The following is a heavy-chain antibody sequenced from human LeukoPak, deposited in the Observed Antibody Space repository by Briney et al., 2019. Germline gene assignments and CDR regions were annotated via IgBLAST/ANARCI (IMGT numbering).Heavy chain of an antibody. J-gene: IGHJ4*02. Sequence: SETLSLTCTVSGGSISSYYWSWIRQPPGKGLEWIGYIYYSGSTNYNPSLKSRVTISVDTSKNQFSLKLSSVTAADTAVYYYARLHYGDDPFDYWGQGTLVTVSS. CDR2: IYYSGST. CDR1: GGSISSYY. V-gene: IGHV4-59*08. CDR3: ARLHYGDDPFDY. D-gene: IGHD4-17*01.